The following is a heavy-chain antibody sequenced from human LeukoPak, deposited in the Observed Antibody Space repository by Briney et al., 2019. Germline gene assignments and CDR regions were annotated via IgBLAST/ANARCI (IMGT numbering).Heavy chain of an antibody. V-gene: IGHV3-30*18. CDR2: ISYDGSNK. J-gene: IGHJ6*03. CDR1: GFTFSSYG. D-gene: IGHD3/OR15-3a*01. Sequence: GGSLRLSCAASGFTFSSYGMHWVRQAPGKGLEWVAVISYDGSNKYYADSVKGRFTISRDNSKNTAFLRMNSLKIEDTAVYYCAKNDYGTDSDFYYMDFWGKGTKVTVSS. CDR3: AKNDYGTDSDFYYMDF.